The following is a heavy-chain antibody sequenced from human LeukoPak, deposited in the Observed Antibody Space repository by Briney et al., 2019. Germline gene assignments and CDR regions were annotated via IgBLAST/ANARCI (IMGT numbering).Heavy chain of an antibody. CDR1: GYTFTSYG. CDR3: ARDDPRITIYFGIDY. V-gene: IGHV1-18*01. J-gene: IGHJ4*02. Sequence: ASVKVSCKASGYTFTSYGISWVRQAPGQGLEWMGWISAYKGNTNYAQKLQGRVTMTTDTSTSTAYMELRSLRSDDTAVYYCARDDPRITIYFGIDYWGQGTLVTVSS. CDR2: ISAYKGNT. D-gene: IGHD3-9*01.